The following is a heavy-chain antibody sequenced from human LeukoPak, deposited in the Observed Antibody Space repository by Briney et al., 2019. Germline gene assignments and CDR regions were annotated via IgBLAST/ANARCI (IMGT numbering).Heavy chain of an antibody. CDR2: IRYDGSNK. J-gene: IGHJ6*03. CDR1: GFTFSNYG. Sequence: GGSLRLSCAASGFTFSNYGMHWVRQAPGKGLEWVAFIRYDGSNKYYADSVKGRFTISRDNSKNTLYLQMNSLRAEDTAVYYCARGVEATYYDFWSGYYGEGYYYYMDVWGKGTTVTVSS. CDR3: ARGVEATYYDFWSGYYGEGYYYYMDV. D-gene: IGHD3-3*01. V-gene: IGHV3-30*02.